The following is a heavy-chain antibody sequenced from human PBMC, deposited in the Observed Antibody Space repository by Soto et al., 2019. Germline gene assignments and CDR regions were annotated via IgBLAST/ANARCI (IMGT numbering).Heavy chain of an antibody. V-gene: IGHV1-69*12. Sequence: QVQLVQSGAEVKKPGSSVKVSCKASGATLNTFINYGITWVRQAPGQGFEWLGGIIPIFRTPDYAQKFQGRVTIIADESASTAYMELSSLRSEDTAVYYCARDKERQRLGGNYYYAMDIWGQGTAVTVSS. D-gene: IGHD5-12*01. J-gene: IGHJ6*02. CDR1: GATLNTFINYG. CDR3: ARDKERQRLGGNYYYAMDI. CDR2: IIPIFRTP.